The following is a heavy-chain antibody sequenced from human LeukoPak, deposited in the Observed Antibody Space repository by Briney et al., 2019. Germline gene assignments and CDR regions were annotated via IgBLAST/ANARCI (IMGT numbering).Heavy chain of an antibody. V-gene: IGHV1-2*06. Sequence: GASVKVSCKAPGYTFTGHYMHWVRQAPGQGLEWMGRINPNSGGTNYAQKFQGRVTMTRDTSISTAYMELSRLRSDYTAVYYCARGYDLDNDYWGQGTLVTVSS. D-gene: IGHD3-3*01. CDR1: GYTFTGHY. J-gene: IGHJ4*02. CDR3: ARGYDLDNDY. CDR2: INPNSGGT.